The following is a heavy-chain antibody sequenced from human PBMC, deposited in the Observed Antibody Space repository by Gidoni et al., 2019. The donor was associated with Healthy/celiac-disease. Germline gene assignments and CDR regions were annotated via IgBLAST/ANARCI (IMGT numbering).Heavy chain of an antibody. Sequence: QVQLVESGGGVVQPGRSLRLSCAASGFTFSSYGMHWVRQAQGKGLEWVAVISYDGSNKYYADSVKGRFTISRDNSKNTLYLQMNSLRAEDTAVYYCAKVDVGYWGQGTLVTVSS. CDR2: ISYDGSNK. D-gene: IGHD2-15*01. CDR3: AKVDVGY. J-gene: IGHJ4*02. V-gene: IGHV3-30*18. CDR1: GFTFSSYG.